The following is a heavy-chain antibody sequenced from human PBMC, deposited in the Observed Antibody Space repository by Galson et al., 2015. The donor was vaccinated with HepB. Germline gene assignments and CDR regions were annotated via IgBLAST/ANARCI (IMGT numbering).Heavy chain of an antibody. J-gene: IGHJ4*02. Sequence: QSGAEVKKPGDSLKISCKGSGYRFTNYWIGWVRQMPGKGLEWMGIIYPGDSDTRYSPSFHGQVTISADKSISTAYLQWSSLKASDTAIYYCARHASDNFGYYFDYWGQGTLVTVSS. D-gene: IGHD5-18*01. CDR3: ARHASDNFGYYFDY. CDR2: IYPGDSDT. CDR1: GYRFTNYW. V-gene: IGHV5-51*01.